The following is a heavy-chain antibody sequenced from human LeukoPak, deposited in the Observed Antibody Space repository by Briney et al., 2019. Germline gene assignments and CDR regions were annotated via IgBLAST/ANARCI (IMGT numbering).Heavy chain of an antibody. V-gene: IGHV4-59*01. J-gene: IGHJ4*02. CDR2: IYYSGSS. Sequence: SEALSLTLSVPGGSINSYYWSWIRQPPGKGLELIAYIYYSGSSNYNPSLKSRVTISVVTSKNQFPMSLSSVPAEDTAVYYCARMGRGNTFDYWGQGIMVTVSS. CDR1: GGSINSYY. D-gene: IGHD5-18*01. CDR3: ARMGRGNTFDY.